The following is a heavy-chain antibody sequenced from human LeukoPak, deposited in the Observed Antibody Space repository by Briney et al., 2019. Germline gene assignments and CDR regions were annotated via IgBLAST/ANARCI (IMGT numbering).Heavy chain of an antibody. V-gene: IGHV1-18*01. CDR1: GYTFTSYG. D-gene: IGHD3-10*01. J-gene: IGHJ4*02. CDR2: ISTYNANT. CDR3: ARGFQRFGELLSGY. Sequence: ASVKVSCKASGYTFTSYGISWVRQAPGQRLEWMGWISTYNANTNYAQKLQGRVTMTTDTSTSTAYMELRSLRSDDTAVYYCARGFQRFGELLSGYWGQGTLVTVSS.